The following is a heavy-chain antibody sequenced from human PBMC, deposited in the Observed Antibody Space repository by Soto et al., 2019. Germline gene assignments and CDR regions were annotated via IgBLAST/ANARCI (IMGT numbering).Heavy chain of an antibody. J-gene: IGHJ4*01. CDR1: GGSIINGGCC. Sequence: SEPLSLTWTVAGGSIINGGCCWSWISQHPGKGLEWIGYIYYSGSTYYNPSLKSRVTISVDTSKNQFSLKLSSVTAADTAVYYCARVPYDSSADYWGHGTLVTVSS. V-gene: IGHV4-31*02. D-gene: IGHD3-22*01. CDR2: IYYSGST. CDR3: ARVPYDSSADY.